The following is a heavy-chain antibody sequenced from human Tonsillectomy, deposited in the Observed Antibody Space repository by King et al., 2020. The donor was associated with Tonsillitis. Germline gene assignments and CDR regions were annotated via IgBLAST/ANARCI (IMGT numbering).Heavy chain of an antibody. J-gene: IGHJ6*03. CDR2: IWYDGSNK. CDR1: GFIFSSYG. CDR3: ARDGEWGGGPYYYFMDV. Sequence: QGQLVQSGGGVVQPGRSLRLSCAASGFIFSSYGMHWVRQAPGKGLEWVAVIWYDGSNKYYAASVKGRFTISRDNSKNTLYLQINSLRAEDTAVYYCARDGEWGGGPYYYFMDVWGKGTTVTVSS. D-gene: IGHD3-10*01. V-gene: IGHV3-33*01.